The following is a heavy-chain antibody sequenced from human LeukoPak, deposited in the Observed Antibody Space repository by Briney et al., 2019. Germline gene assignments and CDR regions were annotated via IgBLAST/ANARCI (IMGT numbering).Heavy chain of an antibody. CDR1: GGSISSNY. D-gene: IGHD3-3*01. CDR3: ASGPDFYMDV. J-gene: IGHJ6*03. CDR2: IYYRGRT. V-gene: IGHV4-59*01. Sequence: PSETLSLTCTISGGSISSNYWRWIRQPPGKGLEWIGYIYYRGRTKNNPSLKSGVTISVDTSKNQFSLKLSSVTAADTAVYYCASGPDFYMDVWGKGTTVTVSS.